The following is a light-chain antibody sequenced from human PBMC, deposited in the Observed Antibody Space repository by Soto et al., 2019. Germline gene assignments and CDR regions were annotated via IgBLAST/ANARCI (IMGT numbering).Light chain of an antibody. CDR1: QSVSSY. Sequence: EIVLTQSPATLSLSPGERATLSCRASQSVSSYLAWYQQKPGQAPRLLIYDASNRATGIPARFSGSGSGTYVTHTSSSREPDDIAIYYCQQRSNWPLSTFGQGTKLEIK. V-gene: IGKV3-11*01. CDR2: DAS. J-gene: IGKJ2*01. CDR3: QQRSNWPLST.